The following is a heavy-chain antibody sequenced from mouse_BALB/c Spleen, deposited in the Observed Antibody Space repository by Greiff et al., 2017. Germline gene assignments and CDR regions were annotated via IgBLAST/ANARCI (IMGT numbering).Heavy chain of an antibody. D-gene: IGHD2-1*01. Sequence: EVKLQESGPSLVKPSQTLSLTCSVTGDSITSGYWNWIRKFPGNTLEYMGYISYSGSTYYNPSLKSRISITRDTSKNQYYLQLNSVTTEDTATYYCARSIYYGNWYFDVWGAGTTVTVSS. CDR1: GDSITSGY. J-gene: IGHJ1*01. V-gene: IGHV3-8*02. CDR2: ISYSGST. CDR3: ARSIYYGNWYFDV.